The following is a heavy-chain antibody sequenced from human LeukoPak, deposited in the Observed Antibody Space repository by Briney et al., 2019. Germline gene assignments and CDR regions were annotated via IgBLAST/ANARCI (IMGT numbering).Heavy chain of an antibody. CDR2: ISAYNGNT. CDR3: ARGNCSGGSCFGFDI. D-gene: IGHD2-15*01. V-gene: IGHV1-18*01. Sequence: ASVKVSCKASGYTFTSYGISWVRQAPGQGLEWMGWISAYNGNTNYAQKFQGRVTITADESTSTAYMELSSLRSEDTAVYYCARGNCSGGSCFGFDIWGQGTMVTVSS. CDR1: GYTFTSYG. J-gene: IGHJ3*02.